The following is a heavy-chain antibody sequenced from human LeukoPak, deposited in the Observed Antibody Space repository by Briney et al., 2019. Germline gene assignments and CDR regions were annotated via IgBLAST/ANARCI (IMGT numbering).Heavy chain of an antibody. D-gene: IGHD5-12*01. V-gene: IGHV3-74*01. CDR2: INHNGNSI. Sequence: PGGSLRLSCAASGFTFSSDWMHWVRQAPGKGLVWVSRINHNGNSIHYADSVKGRFTISRDNAKNTLHLRMNSLRAEDTAVYYCARVPGYSGYFYGMDIWGQGTTVTVSS. CDR3: ARVPGYSGYFYGMDI. J-gene: IGHJ6*02. CDR1: GFTFSSDW.